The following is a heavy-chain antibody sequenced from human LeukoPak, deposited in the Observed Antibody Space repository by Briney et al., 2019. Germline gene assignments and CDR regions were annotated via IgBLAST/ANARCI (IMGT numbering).Heavy chain of an antibody. CDR1: GYTFTGYY. V-gene: IGHV1-2*02. D-gene: IGHD3-22*01. CDR3: ATDPPYYYDSSEKAFDI. CDR2: INPNSGGT. Sequence: GASVKVSCKASGYTFTGYYMHWVRQAPGQGLEWMGWINPNSGGTNYAQKFQGRVTMTEDTSTDTAYMELSSLRSEDTAVYYCATDPPYYYDSSEKAFDIWGQGTMVTVSS. J-gene: IGHJ3*02.